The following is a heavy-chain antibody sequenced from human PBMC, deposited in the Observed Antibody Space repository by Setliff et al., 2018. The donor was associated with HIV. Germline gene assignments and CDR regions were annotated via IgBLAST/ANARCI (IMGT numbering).Heavy chain of an antibody. V-gene: IGHV3-7*03. J-gene: IGHJ4*02. CDR1: GSTFSTLW. Sequence: GGSLRLSCVASGSTFSTLWMRWVRQAPGKGLERVADIKQDGSETYYVDSVRGRFTISRDNAKSSLYLQMNSLRAEDTAIYYCARGTDYSGWFYDYWGQGTQVTVSS. CDR3: ARGTDYSGWFYDY. D-gene: IGHD1-26*01. CDR2: IKQDGSET.